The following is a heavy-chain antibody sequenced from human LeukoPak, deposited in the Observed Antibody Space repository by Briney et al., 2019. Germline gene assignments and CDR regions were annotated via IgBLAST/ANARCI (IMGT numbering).Heavy chain of an antibody. CDR1: GGSFSGYY. CDR3: VYGSGSYYPDFDY. V-gene: IGHV4-34*01. Sequence: PSETLSLTCAVYGGSFSGYYWSWIRQPPGKGLEWIGEINHSGSTNYNPSLKGRVTISVDTSKNQFSLKLSSVTAADTAVYYCVYGSGSYYPDFDYWGQGTLVTVSS. CDR2: INHSGST. D-gene: IGHD3-10*01. J-gene: IGHJ4*02.